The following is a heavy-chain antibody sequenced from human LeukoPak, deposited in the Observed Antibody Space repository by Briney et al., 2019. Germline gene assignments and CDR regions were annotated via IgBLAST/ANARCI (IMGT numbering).Heavy chain of an antibody. V-gene: IGHV3-30*04. Sequence: PGGSLRLSCAASGFTFSSYAMHWVRQAPGKGLEWVAVISYDGSNKYYADSVKGRFTISRDNSKNTLYLQMNSLRAEDTAVYYCAKVRAGDYYYYMDVWGKGTTVTISS. CDR2: ISYDGSNK. J-gene: IGHJ6*03. CDR1: GFTFSSYA. D-gene: IGHD6-13*01. CDR3: AKVRAGDYYYYMDV.